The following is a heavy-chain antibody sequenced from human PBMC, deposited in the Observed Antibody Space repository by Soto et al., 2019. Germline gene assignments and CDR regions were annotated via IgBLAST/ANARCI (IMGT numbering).Heavy chain of an antibody. V-gene: IGHV4-31*03. J-gene: IGHJ4*02. CDR2: IYYSGST. D-gene: IGHD3-10*01. Sequence: QVQLQESGPGLVKPSQTLSLTCTVSGGSISSGGYYWSWIRQHPGKGLEWIGYIYYSGSTYYNPSLKSRVTISVDTSKNQFSLKLSSVTAADTPVYYCFGSGSYLSSFDYWGQGTLVTVSS. CDR1: GGSISSGGYY. CDR3: FGSGSYLSSFDY.